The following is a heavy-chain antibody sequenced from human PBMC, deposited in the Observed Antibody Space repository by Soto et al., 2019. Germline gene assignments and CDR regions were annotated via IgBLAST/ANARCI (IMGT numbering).Heavy chain of an antibody. J-gene: IGHJ3*02. D-gene: IGHD4-17*01. CDR2: IIPIFGTA. Sequence: QVQLVQSGAEVKKPGSSVKVSCKASGGTFSSYAISGVRQAPGQGLEWMGGIIPIFGTANYAQKFQGRVTITADESTSTAYMELSSLSSEDTAVYYCARESTVVTPGADAFDICGQGTIVTVSS. V-gene: IGHV1-69*12. CDR3: ARESTVVTPGADAFDI. CDR1: GGTFSSYA.